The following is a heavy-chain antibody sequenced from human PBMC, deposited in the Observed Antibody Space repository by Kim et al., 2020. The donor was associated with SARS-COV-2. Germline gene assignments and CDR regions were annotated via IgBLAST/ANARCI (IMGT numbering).Heavy chain of an antibody. Sequence: ASVKVSCKASGYTFTGYYMHWVRQAPGQGLEWMGWINPNSGGTNYAQKFQGWVTMTRDTSISTAYMELSRLRSDDTAVYYCARDWGRGELPYYFDYWGQGTLVTVSS. J-gene: IGHJ4*02. D-gene: IGHD1-26*01. CDR1: GYTFTGYY. V-gene: IGHV1-2*04. CDR3: ARDWGRGELPYYFDY. CDR2: INPNSGGT.